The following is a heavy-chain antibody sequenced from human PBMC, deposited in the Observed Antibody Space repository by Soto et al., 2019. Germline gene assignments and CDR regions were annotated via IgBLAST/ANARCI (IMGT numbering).Heavy chain of an antibody. CDR1: GFTFSSYG. CDR2: ISYDGSNK. Sequence: GGSLRLSCAASGFTFSSYGMHWVRQAPGKGLEWVAVISYDGSNKYYADSVKGRFTISRDNSKNTLYLQMNSLRAEDTAVYYCAKDLSSGSYDSSYYYYYGMDVWGQGTTVTV. D-gene: IGHD1-26*01. V-gene: IGHV3-30*18. J-gene: IGHJ6*02. CDR3: AKDLSSGSYDSSYYYYYGMDV.